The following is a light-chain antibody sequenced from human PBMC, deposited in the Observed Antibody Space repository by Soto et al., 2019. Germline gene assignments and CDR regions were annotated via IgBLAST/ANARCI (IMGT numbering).Light chain of an antibody. V-gene: IGKV3-11*01. CDR3: QQRSNWPPT. J-gene: IGKJ1*01. CDR1: QSVSSY. CDR2: DAS. Sequence: EIVLTQSPATLSLSPGERATLSRKASQSVSSYLAWYQQKPGQAPRLLIYDASNRATGIPARFSGSGSGTDFTLTISSLEPGDFAVYYCQQRSNWPPTFGQGTKVDIK.